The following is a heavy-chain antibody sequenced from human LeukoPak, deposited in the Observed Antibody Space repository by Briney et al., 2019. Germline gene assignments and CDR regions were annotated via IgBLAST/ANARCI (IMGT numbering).Heavy chain of an antibody. CDR3: ARVAIGDGYNSWYFDL. CDR1: GYTFTSYY. D-gene: IGHD5-24*01. Sequence: GASVKVSCKASGYTFTSYYMHWVRQAPGQGLEWMGIINPSGGSTSYAQKFQGRVTMTRDMSTSTVYMELSSLRSEDTAVYYCARVAIGDGYNSWYFDLWGHGTLVTVSS. J-gene: IGHJ2*01. V-gene: IGHV1-46*01. CDR2: INPSGGST.